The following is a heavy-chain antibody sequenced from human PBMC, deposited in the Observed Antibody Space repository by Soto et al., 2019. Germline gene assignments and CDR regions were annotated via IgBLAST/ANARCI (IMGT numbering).Heavy chain of an antibody. V-gene: IGHV3-11*01. Sequence: QVQLVESGGGLVKPGGSLRLSCAASGFTFSDYYMSWIRQAPGKGLEWVSYISSSGSTIYYADSVKGRFTISRDNAKNSRKLQMNSLRAEDTAVYYWARWAGLSGKVYYYMDVWGKGTKVIVSS. CDR1: GFTFSDYY. CDR2: ISSSGSTI. D-gene: IGHD3-16*01. J-gene: IGHJ6*03. CDR3: ARWAGLSGKVYYYMDV.